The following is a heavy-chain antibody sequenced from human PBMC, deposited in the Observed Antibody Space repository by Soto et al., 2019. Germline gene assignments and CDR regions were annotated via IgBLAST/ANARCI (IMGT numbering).Heavy chain of an antibody. J-gene: IGHJ6*02. D-gene: IGHD6-19*01. V-gene: IGHV1-2*02. CDR2: INPNSGGT. CDR1: GYTFTGYY. Sequence: EASVKVSCKASGYTFTGYYMHWVRQAPGQGLEWMGWINPNSGGTNYAQKFQGRVTMTRDTSISTAYMELSRLRSDDTAVYYCARGPGSSGWYVGIYYYYGMDVWGQGTRVTVSS. CDR3: ARGPGSSGWYVGIYYYYGMDV.